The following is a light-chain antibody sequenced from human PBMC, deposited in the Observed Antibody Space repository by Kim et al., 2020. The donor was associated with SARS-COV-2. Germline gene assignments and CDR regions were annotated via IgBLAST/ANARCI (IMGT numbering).Light chain of an antibody. V-gene: IGKV3-11*01. CDR2: DVS. Sequence: LSPGDGATLSCRASQNVARYLAWYQQNPGQPPRLLIYDVSTRAAGIPARFSGSGSGADFTLTISTLEPEDSAVYYCQQRSDWPPTFGGGTKVDIK. CDR3: QQRSDWPPT. CDR1: QNVARY. J-gene: IGKJ4*01.